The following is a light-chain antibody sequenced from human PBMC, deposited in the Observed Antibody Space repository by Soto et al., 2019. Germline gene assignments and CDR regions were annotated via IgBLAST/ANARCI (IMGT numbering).Light chain of an antibody. Sequence: EVVLTHSPGTLSLSPWEIATLSCRASQSVNSDLAWYHQKPGQAPRLLISDASNRATGIPDRFSGTGSGADFTLTISRLEPGDFAVYYCQQYAVSPITFGQGTRLDIK. J-gene: IGKJ5*01. V-gene: IGKV3-20*01. CDR1: QSVNSD. CDR3: QQYAVSPIT. CDR2: DAS.